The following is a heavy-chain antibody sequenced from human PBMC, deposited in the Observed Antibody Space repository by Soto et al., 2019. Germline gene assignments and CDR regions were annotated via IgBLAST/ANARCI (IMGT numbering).Heavy chain of an antibody. V-gene: IGHV4-34*01. D-gene: IGHD2-2*01. J-gene: IGHJ6*02. CDR3: ARGWGSLGYCSSTSCYGRSYYYYYGMDV. Sequence: SETLSLTCAVYGGSFSGYYWSWIRQPPGKGLEWIGEINHSGSTNYNPSLKSRVTISVDTSKNQFSLKLSSVTAADTAVYYCARGWGSLGYCSSTSCYGRSYYYYYGMDVWGQGTTVTVSS. CDR2: INHSGST. CDR1: GGSFSGYY.